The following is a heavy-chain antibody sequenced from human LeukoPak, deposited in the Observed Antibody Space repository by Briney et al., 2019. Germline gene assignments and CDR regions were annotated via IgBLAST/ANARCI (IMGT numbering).Heavy chain of an antibody. CDR1: GYTFTSYG. Sequence: ASVKVSCKASGYTFTSYGISWVRQAPGHGLEGMGWINTYNGNTNYAQKLQGRVTMTTDTSTSTADMELRSLRSDDTAVYYCARDPHEFSSGWSHFEYWGQGTLVTVSS. V-gene: IGHV1-18*01. J-gene: IGHJ4*02. CDR2: INTYNGNT. D-gene: IGHD6-19*01. CDR3: ARDPHEFSSGWSHFEY.